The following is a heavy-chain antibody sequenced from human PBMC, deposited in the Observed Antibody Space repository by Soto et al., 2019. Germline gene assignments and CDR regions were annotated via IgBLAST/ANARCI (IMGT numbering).Heavy chain of an antibody. V-gene: IGHV3-33*01. CDR2: IWFDGSMK. Sequence: QVQLVESGGGVVQPGTSLRLSCAVSGFSFSSHGMHWVRQAPGKGLEWVAVIWFDGSMKFYADSVQGRFTISRDNSKNTMYLDMSSLRGEDAAMYYCERGSCSNATCWQGHWLNPWGQGTRVTVSS. J-gene: IGHJ5*02. CDR3: ERGSCSNATCWQGHWLNP. D-gene: IGHD2-15*01. CDR1: GFSFSSHG.